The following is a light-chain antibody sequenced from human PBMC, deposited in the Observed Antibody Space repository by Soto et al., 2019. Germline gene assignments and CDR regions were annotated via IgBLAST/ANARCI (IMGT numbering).Light chain of an antibody. J-gene: IGKJ2*01. Sequence: DIQMTQSPSSLSASVGDRVTITCQASQDISNYLNWYQQKPGKAPKLLIYDASNLETGVPSRFSGSGSGTDFTFPISSLQPEDIETYYCQQYDNLPPYTFGQGTKLEIK. CDR2: DAS. CDR3: QQYDNLPPYT. CDR1: QDISNY. V-gene: IGKV1-33*01.